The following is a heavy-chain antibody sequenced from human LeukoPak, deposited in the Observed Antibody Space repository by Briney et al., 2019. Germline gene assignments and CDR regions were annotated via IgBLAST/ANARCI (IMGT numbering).Heavy chain of an antibody. Sequence: ASVTVSFTVSGYTLTELSMHWVRQAPGKGLEWMGGFDPEDGETIYAQKFQGRVTMTEDTSTDTAYMELSSLRSEDTAVYYCATAPLPQLITPMHDYGDYGVFDYWGQGTLVTVSS. CDR2: FDPEDGET. D-gene: IGHD4-17*01. CDR3: ATAPLPQLITPMHDYGDYGVFDY. J-gene: IGHJ4*02. CDR1: GYTLTELS. V-gene: IGHV1-24*01.